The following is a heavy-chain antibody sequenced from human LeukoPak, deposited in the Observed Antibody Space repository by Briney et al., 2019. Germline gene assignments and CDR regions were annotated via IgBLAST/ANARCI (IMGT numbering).Heavy chain of an antibody. CDR1: GGSISSSSYY. V-gene: IGHV4-39*01. Sequence: SETLSLTCTVSGGSISSSSYYWGWIRQPPGKGLEWIGSIYYSGSTYYNPSLKSRVTISVYTSKNQFSLKLSSVTAADTAVYYCARAYDSSGYNHFDYWGQGTLVTVSS. CDR2: IYYSGST. D-gene: IGHD3-22*01. J-gene: IGHJ4*02. CDR3: ARAYDSSGYNHFDY.